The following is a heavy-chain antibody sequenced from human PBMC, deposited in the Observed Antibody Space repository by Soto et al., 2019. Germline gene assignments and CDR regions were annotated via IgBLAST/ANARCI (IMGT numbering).Heavy chain of an antibody. Sequence: QVELVQSGAEVKKPGSSVKVSCQASEDTFSSYAISWVRQAPGQGLEWMGGIIPIFGTANYAQKFQGRVTIPADKSADTVYLELSGLRPEDTAVYYGGSSRYHCSASYYSYRGLWGSGPL. D-gene: IGHD3-22*01. CDR2: IIPIFGTA. CDR3: GSSRYHCSASYYSYRGL. J-gene: IGHJ2*01. V-gene: IGHV1-69*06. CDR1: EDTFSSYA.